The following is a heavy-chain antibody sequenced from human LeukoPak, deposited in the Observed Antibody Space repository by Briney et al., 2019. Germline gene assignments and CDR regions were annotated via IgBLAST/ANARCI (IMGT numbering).Heavy chain of an antibody. J-gene: IGHJ4*02. CDR1: GFTFSNYW. D-gene: IGHD5-12*01. CDR3: VRDGGVSGYDLLDY. CDR2: INQDGSEE. Sequence: GGSLRLSCAASGFTFSNYWMSWVRQAPGKGLDWVAHINQDGSEEHYIASVKARFIISRDNAQNSLSLQMDSLRAEDTAVYYCVRDGGVSGYDLLDYWGQGTLVTVSS. V-gene: IGHV3-7*01.